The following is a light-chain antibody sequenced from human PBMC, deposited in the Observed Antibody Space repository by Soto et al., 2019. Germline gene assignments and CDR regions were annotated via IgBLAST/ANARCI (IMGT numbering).Light chain of an antibody. CDR3: QQYGGSPLYT. V-gene: IGKV3-20*01. Sequence: EIVLTQSPGTLSLSPGDRATLSCRASQSVSSSDLAWYQQKPDQAPRLLIYGASTRATGIPDRFSGSGSGTDFTLTISRLEPEDFAVYYCQQYGGSPLYTFGQGTKLEIK. CDR2: GAS. CDR1: QSVSSSD. J-gene: IGKJ2*01.